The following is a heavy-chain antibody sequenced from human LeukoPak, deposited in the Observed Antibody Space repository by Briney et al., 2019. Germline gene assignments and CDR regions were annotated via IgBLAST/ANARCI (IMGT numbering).Heavy chain of an antibody. Sequence: ASVKVSCKASGGTFSSYAFSWGRQAPGQGLGWMGGIIPIFGTANYAQKFQGRVTITADESTSTAYMELSSLRSEDTAVYYCARVPGYSYDPPFDYWGQGTLVTVSS. J-gene: IGHJ4*02. CDR2: IIPIFGTA. D-gene: IGHD5-18*01. V-gene: IGHV1-69*01. CDR1: GGTFSSYA. CDR3: ARVPGYSYDPPFDY.